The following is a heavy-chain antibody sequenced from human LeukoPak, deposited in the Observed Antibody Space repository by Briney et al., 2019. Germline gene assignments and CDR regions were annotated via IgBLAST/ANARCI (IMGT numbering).Heavy chain of an antibody. CDR2: IYYSGST. Sequence: SETLSLTCTVSGGSISSSSYYRGWIRQPPGKGLEWIGSIYYSGSTYYNPSLKSRVTISVDTSKNQFSLKLSSVTAADTAVYYCASGSGDFWSGFNYDYWGQGTLVTVSS. CDR3: ASGSGDFWSGFNYDY. D-gene: IGHD3-3*01. V-gene: IGHV4-39*01. J-gene: IGHJ4*02. CDR1: GGSISSSSYY.